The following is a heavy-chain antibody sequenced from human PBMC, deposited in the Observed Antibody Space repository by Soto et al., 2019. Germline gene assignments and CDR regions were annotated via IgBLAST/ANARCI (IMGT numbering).Heavy chain of an antibody. CDR1: GFNLSSSA. J-gene: IGHJ4*02. D-gene: IGHD2-2*01. V-gene: IGHV3-30-3*01. CDR3: TRDRCSGTSCYFRY. CDR2: ISYDGSKK. Sequence: PGGSLSLSCAASGFNLSSSAMNWVRQAPGKGLEWLSVISYDGSKKCYADSVKGRFTISRDDSKNTLYLQMHSLRADDTAVYYCTRDRCSGTSCYFRYWGQGTLVTVSS.